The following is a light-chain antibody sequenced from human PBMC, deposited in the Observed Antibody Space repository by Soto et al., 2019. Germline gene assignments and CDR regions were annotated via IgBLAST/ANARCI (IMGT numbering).Light chain of an antibody. J-gene: IGKJ5*01. V-gene: IGKV3D-20*02. CDR1: QSVSSNY. Sequence: IVLTQSPGTLSLSPGERGALSCRASQSVSSNYVAWYQQKPGQAPRLLISGASNRATGTPDRFRGSGSGTDFTLTITRLEPEDFAVYYCQQRGEWPPGATFGQGTRLEIK. CDR3: QQRGEWPPGAT. CDR2: GAS.